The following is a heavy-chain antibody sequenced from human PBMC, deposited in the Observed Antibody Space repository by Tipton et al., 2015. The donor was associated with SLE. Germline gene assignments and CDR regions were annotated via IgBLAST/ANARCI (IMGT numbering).Heavy chain of an antibody. CDR2: IYYSGST. CDR1: GGSISSSSYY. Sequence: TLSLTCTVSGGSISSSSYYWGWIRQPPGKGLEWIGSIYYSGSTYYNPSLKSRVTISVDTSKNQFSLKLSSVTAADTAVYYCARVDSTVTTGLDYWGQGTLVTVSS. D-gene: IGHD4-17*01. V-gene: IGHV4-39*07. CDR3: ARVDSTVTTGLDY. J-gene: IGHJ4*02.